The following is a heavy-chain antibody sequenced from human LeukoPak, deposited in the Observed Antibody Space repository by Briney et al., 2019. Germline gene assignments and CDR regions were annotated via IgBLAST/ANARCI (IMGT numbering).Heavy chain of an antibody. D-gene: IGHD1-26*01. CDR2: IKQDGSEK. J-gene: IGHJ3*02. CDR1: GFTFSSSG. CDR3: AREGYTSIVGALDAFDI. V-gene: IGHV3-7*01. Sequence: PGGSLRLSCAASGFTFSSSGMHWVRQAPGKGLEGVATIKQDGSEKYYMDSVKGRFTISRDNAKNSLYLQMNSLRVEDTAVYYCAREGYTSIVGALDAFDIWGQGTMVTVSS.